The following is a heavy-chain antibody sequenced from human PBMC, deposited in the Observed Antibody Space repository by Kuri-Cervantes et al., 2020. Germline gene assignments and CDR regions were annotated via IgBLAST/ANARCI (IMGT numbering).Heavy chain of an antibody. Sequence: SETLSLTCNVSGGPISPDYWSWIRQFAGKRLGWIGRIYSGWSTYYTPSLESRDTISVDTSKNQFSLKMSSVTAADTAVYYCAGKEFFPVPAESSNWFDPWGQGTLVTVSS. CDR3: AGKEFFPVPAESSNWFDP. CDR2: IYSGWST. CDR1: GGPISPDY. J-gene: IGHJ5*02. V-gene: IGHV4-4*07. D-gene: IGHD2-2*01.